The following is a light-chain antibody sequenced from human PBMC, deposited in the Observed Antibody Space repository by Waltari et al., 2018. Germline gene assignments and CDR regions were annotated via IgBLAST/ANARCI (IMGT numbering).Light chain of an antibody. CDR1: QGVNVY. J-gene: IGKJ1*01. CDR3: QQYNSDDWT. V-gene: IGKV1-9*01. Sequence: IQLTQSPSSLSASVGDRVTITCRASQGVNVYLAWYQQKPGKAPKLLIYAASTLQSGVSSRFSGSGSGTDFTLTINSLQPEDIATYYCQQYNSDDWTFGQGTKVEI. CDR2: AAS.